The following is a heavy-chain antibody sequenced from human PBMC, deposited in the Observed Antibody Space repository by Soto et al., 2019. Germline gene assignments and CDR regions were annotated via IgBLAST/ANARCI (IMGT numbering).Heavy chain of an antibody. D-gene: IGHD3-22*01. CDR1: GFTFSDYY. CDR2: MSNSDRTI. V-gene: IGHV3-11*01. J-gene: IGHJ5*02. CDR3: ARALGYYGSSGYYYEGPWFDP. Sequence: GGSLRLSCAASGFTFSDYYMTWIRQAPGKWLECISYMSNSDRTIYYADSVKGRFTISRDNAKNSLYLQMNSLRAEDTAVYYCARALGYYGSSGYYYEGPWFDPWGQGXLVTVHS.